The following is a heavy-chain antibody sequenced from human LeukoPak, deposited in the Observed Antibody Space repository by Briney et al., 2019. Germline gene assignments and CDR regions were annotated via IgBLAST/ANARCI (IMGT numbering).Heavy chain of an antibody. CDR2: IRSKGNSYAT. V-gene: IGHV3-73*01. CDR3: TRRLVGATGNNWFDP. J-gene: IGHJ5*02. Sequence: GGSLRLSCAASGFTFSGSAMHWVRQAAGKGLEWVGRIRSKGNSYATAYPPSVKVRFTISRDYSNNTAYLQMNSLKTEDTAVYYCTRRLVGATGNNWFDPWGQGTLVTVSS. D-gene: IGHD1-26*01. CDR1: GFTFSGSA.